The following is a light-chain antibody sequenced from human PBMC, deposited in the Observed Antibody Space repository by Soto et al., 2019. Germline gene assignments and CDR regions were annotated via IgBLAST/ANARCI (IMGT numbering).Light chain of an antibody. J-gene: IGKJ1*01. V-gene: IGKV3-20*01. CDR2: GAS. CDR1: QSVNSNY. CDR3: QQYGSSPRT. Sequence: EVGLTHSPVTLTLSPGERATRSCRASQSVNSNYLAWYQQKPGQPPRLLIYGASSRATGIADRFSGSGSGTDFTLTISRLDPEDFAVYFCQQYGSSPRTFGQGTKVDIK.